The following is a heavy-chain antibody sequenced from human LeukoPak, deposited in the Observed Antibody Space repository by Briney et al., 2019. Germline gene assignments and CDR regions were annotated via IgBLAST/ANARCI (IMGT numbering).Heavy chain of an antibody. Sequence: GGSLRLSCAPSGFTFNIHWMHWVRQAPGKGLVWVSCINHNGNSIHYAESVKARFTISRDNAKNTLHMQMNSLRAEDTAVYYCARVPGYSGYFYGMDIWGQGTTVTVSS. J-gene: IGHJ6*02. CDR2: INHNGNSI. D-gene: IGHD5-12*01. V-gene: IGHV3-74*01. CDR3: ARVPGYSGYFYGMDI. CDR1: GFTFNIHW.